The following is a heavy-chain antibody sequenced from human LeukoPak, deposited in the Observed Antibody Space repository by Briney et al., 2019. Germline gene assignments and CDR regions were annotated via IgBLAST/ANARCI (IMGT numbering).Heavy chain of an antibody. Sequence: SGGSLRLSCAASGFTFSSYSMNWVRQAPGKGLEWVSSISSSSSYIYYADSVKGRFTISRDNAKNSLYLQMNSLRAEDTAVYYCAREFGYSSSWLAYYFGYWGQGTLVTVSS. CDR1: GFTFSSYS. CDR3: AREFGYSSSWLAYYFGY. J-gene: IGHJ4*02. CDR2: ISSSSSYI. V-gene: IGHV3-21*01. D-gene: IGHD6-13*01.